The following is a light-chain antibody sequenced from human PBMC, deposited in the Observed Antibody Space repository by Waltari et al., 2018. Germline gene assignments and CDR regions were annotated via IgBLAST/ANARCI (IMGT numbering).Light chain of an antibody. Sequence: VVTQTPLSLSVTPGQPASMSCRSTQRPLHTNGGTSVSWYLQRPGQAPQVLIYDVSKRYSGVPERFSGSGSGTDFTLNISRVEAEDGGIYYCLQPLQPPSFGGGTKMEI. CDR2: DVS. J-gene: IGKJ4*01. V-gene: IGKV2D-29*01. CDR1: QRPLHTNGGTS. CDR3: LQPLQPPS.